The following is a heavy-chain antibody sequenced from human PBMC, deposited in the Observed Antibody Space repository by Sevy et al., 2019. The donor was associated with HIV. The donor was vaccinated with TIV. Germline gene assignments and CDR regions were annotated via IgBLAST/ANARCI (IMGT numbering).Heavy chain of an antibody. J-gene: IGHJ4*02. CDR1: GFRFNNYD. CDR3: AKDMVDCSGGTCYSGAVSPFES. V-gene: IGHV3-30*18. D-gene: IGHD2-15*01. Sequence: GGSLRLSCAASGFRFNNYDMYWIRQAPGKGLEWVATVSYDGADKDYADIVKGRFTISRDSSRSMLYLQMSSLRPEDTSVYLCAKDMVDCSGGTCYSGAVSPFESWGQGPLVTVSS. CDR2: VSYDGADK.